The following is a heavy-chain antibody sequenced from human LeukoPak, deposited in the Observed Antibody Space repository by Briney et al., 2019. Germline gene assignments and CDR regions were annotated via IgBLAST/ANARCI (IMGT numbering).Heavy chain of an antibody. J-gene: IGHJ5*02. CDR2: INPSGGST. CDR1: GYTFTSYY. D-gene: IGHD2-2*01. CDR3: AREDCSSTSCYLIGRFDP. Sequence: ASVKVSCKASGYTFTSYYMHWVRQAPGQGLEWMGIINPSGGSTSYAQKFQGRVTMTRDTSTSTVYMELSSLRSEDTAVYYCAREDCSSTSCYLIGRFDPWGQGTLVTVSS. V-gene: IGHV1-46*03.